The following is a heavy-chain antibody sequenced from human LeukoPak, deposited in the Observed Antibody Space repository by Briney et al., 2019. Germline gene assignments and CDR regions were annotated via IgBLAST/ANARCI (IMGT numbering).Heavy chain of an antibody. CDR3: ARLRYFDWLRGGYFDY. V-gene: IGHV4-59*08. D-gene: IGHD3-9*01. CDR1: GGSISSYY. CDR2: IYYSGST. J-gene: IGHJ4*02. Sequence: PSETLSPTCTVSGGSISSYYWSWIRQPPGKGLEWIGYIYYSGSTNYNPSLESRVTISVDTSKNQFSLKLSSVTAADTAVYCCARLRYFDWLRGGYFDYWGQGTLVTVSS.